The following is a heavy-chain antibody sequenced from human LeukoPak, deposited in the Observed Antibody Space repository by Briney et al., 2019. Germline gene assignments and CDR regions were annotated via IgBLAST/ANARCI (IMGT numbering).Heavy chain of an antibody. CDR1: GFSFSNYW. J-gene: IGHJ4*02. CDR3: TRTARSYNYDIWSGYSAD. CDR2: IEQDGGEK. Sequence: GGSLRPSCAASGFSFSNYWMRWVRQAPGKGLEWVADIEQDGGEKYYVDSVKGRFTISRDNAKNSLYLQMSSLRAEDTAVYYCTRTARSYNYDIWSGYSADWGQGTLVTVSS. V-gene: IGHV3-7*01. D-gene: IGHD3-3*01.